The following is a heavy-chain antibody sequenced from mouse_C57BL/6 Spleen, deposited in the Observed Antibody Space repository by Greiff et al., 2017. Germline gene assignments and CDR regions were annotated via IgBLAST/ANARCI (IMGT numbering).Heavy chain of an antibody. CDR3: ARGEDGFAY. J-gene: IGHJ3*01. Sequence: EVKLMESGGGLVKPGGSLKLSCAASGFTFSSYAMSWVRQTPEKRLEWVATISDGGSYTYYPDNVKGRFTISRDNAKNNLYLQMSHLKSEDTAMYYCARGEDGFAYWGQGTLVTVSA. CDR2: ISDGGSYT. V-gene: IGHV5-4*03. CDR1: GFTFSSYA.